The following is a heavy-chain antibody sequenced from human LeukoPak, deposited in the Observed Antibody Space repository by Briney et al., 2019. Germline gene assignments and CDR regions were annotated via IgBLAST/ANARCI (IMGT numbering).Heavy chain of an antibody. V-gene: IGHV1-18*01. J-gene: IGHJ5*02. CDR1: GYTFTSYG. D-gene: IGHD3-22*01. Sequence: GASVKVSCKASGYTFTSYGISWVRQASGQGLEWMGWISAYNGNTNYAQKLQGRVTMTTDTSTSTAYMELRSLRSDDTAVYYCARTTMIVVVQGAPQYNWFDPWGQGTLVTVSS. CDR3: ARTTMIVVVQGAPQYNWFDP. CDR2: ISAYNGNT.